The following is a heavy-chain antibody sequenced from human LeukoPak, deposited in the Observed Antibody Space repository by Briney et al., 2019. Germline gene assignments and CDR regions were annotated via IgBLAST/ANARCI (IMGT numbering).Heavy chain of an antibody. CDR2: INPNSDST. CDR1: GYSSTVYY. Sequence: GASVKVSYKDSGYSSTVYYMHWVQQAPGQGRECMGCINPNSDSTNYAQKVQGRVALTMDTSISTAYMELSRLRSDDTAAYYCARDSYCTNGVCPKDYWGQGTLVTVSS. D-gene: IGHD2-8*01. CDR3: ARDSYCTNGVCPKDY. V-gene: IGHV1-2*02. J-gene: IGHJ4*02.